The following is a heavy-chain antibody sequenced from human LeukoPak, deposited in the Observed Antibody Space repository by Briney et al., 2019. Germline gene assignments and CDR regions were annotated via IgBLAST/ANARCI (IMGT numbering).Heavy chain of an antibody. CDR1: GYTFTSYG. D-gene: IGHD5-12*01. CDR2: ISAYNGNT. J-gene: IGHJ6*03. Sequence: ASVKVSCKASGYTFTSYGISWVRQAPGQGLEWMGWISAYNGNTNYAQKLQGRVTMTRNTSISTAYMELSSRRSEDTAVYYCARGRGYDQGYDYYYYYMDVWGKGTTVTISS. CDR3: ARGRGYDQGYDYYYYYMDV. V-gene: IGHV1-18*01.